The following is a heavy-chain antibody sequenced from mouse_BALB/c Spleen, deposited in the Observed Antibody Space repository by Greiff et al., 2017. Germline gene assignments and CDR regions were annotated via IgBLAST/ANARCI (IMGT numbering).Heavy chain of an antibody. CDR2: INPYNDGT. J-gene: IGHJ4*01. Sequence: EVQLQQSGPELVKPGASVKMSCKASGYTFTSYVMHWVKQKPGQGLEWIGYINPYNDGTKYNEKFKGKATLTSDKSSSTAYMELSSLTSEDSAVYYCARGEIYYGNDYYAMDYWGQGTSVTVSS. V-gene: IGHV1-14*01. D-gene: IGHD2-1*01. CDR3: ARGEIYYGNDYYAMDY. CDR1: GYTFTSYV.